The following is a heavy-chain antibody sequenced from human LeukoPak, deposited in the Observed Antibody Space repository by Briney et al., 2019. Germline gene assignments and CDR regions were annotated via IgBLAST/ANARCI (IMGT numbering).Heavy chain of an antibody. CDR1: GGSFSGYY. V-gene: IGHV4-34*01. D-gene: IGHD6-13*01. J-gene: IGHJ4*02. Sequence: SETLSLTCAVYGGSFSGYYWSWIRQPPGKGLEWIGEINHSGSTNYNPPLKSRVTISVDTSKNQFSLKLSSVTAADTAVYYCASSGYSSSWYYFDYWGQGTLVTVSS. CDR2: INHSGST. CDR3: ASSGYSSSWYYFDY.